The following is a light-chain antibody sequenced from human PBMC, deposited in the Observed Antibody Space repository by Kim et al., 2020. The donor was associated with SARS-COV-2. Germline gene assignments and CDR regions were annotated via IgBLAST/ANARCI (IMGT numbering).Light chain of an antibody. CDR1: NIGSKN. V-gene: IGLV3-9*01. J-gene: IGLJ3*02. CDR3: QVWDSSTAWV. Sequence: VALGQTARITCGGNNIGSKNVRWYQQKPGQAPVLVIYRYSNRPSGIPERFSGSNSGNTATLTISRAQAGDEADYYCQVWDSSTAWVFGGGTQLTVL. CDR2: RYS.